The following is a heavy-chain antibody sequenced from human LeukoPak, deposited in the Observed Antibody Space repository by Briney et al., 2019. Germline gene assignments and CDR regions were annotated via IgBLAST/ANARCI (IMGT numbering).Heavy chain of an antibody. D-gene: IGHD3-3*01. CDR2: IYYSGST. V-gene: IGHV4-59*12. CDR3: ARRAGILRVVDY. CDR1: GGSISSYY. J-gene: IGHJ4*02. Sequence: PSETLSLTCTVSGGSISSYYWSWIRQPPGKGLEWIGYIYYSGSTNYNPSLKSRVTISVDTSKNQFSLKLSSVTAADTAVYYCARRAGILRVVDYWGQGTLVTVSS.